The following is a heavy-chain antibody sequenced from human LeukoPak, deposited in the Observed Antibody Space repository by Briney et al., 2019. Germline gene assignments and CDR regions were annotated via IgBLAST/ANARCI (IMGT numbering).Heavy chain of an antibody. J-gene: IGHJ4*02. Sequence: PSETLSLTCAVYGGSFSGYYWSWIRQPPGKGLEWFGYIYYSGSTNYNPSLKSRVTISVDTSKNQFSLKLSSVTAADTAVYYCARARDGYIFDYWGQGTLVTASS. D-gene: IGHD5-24*01. CDR3: ARARDGYIFDY. V-gene: IGHV4-59*01. CDR1: GGSFSGYY. CDR2: IYYSGST.